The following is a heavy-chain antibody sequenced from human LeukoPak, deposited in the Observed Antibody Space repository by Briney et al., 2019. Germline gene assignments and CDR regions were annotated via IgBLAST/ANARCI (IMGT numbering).Heavy chain of an antibody. CDR3: ARPKSSSSLGLIDY. J-gene: IGHJ4*02. CDR1: GYSFTSYW. CDR2: IYPGDSDT. Sequence: GESLQISCQGSGYSFTSYWIGWVRPMPGKGLEWMGIIYPGDSDTRYSTSFQGQVTISADKSISTAYLQWSSLKASDTAMYYCARPKSSSSLGLIDYWGQGTLVTVSS. D-gene: IGHD6-6*01. V-gene: IGHV5-51*01.